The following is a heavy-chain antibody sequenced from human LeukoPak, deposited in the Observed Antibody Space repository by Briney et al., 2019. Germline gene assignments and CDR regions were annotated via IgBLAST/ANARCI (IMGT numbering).Heavy chain of an antibody. CDR2: IYYTGNA. Sequence: PSETLSLTCTVSGISINNYYWSWIRQPPGKGLEWIGYIYYTGNANYSPSLKSRATISVDTSKNQFSLRLRSVTAADTAVYYCATGLGVQAYYYDSSGYKFDYWGQGTLVTVSS. D-gene: IGHD3-22*01. CDR3: ATGLGVQAYYYDSSGYKFDY. CDR1: GISINNYY. J-gene: IGHJ4*02. V-gene: IGHV4-59*08.